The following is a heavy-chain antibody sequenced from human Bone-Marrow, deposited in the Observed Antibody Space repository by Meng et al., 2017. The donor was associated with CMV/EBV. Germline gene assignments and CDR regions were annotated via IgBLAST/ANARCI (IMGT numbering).Heavy chain of an antibody. D-gene: IGHD3-3*01. J-gene: IGHJ4*02. Sequence: GESLKISCAASGFTFSSYEMNWVRQAPGKGLEWVSYISSSGSTIYYADSVKGRFTISRDNAKNSLYLQMNSLRAEDTAVYYCARDEGVDFWSGPGGVNDDWGPGPRVTVSS. V-gene: IGHV3-48*03. CDR1: GFTFSSYE. CDR3: ARDEGVDFWSGPGGVNDD. CDR2: ISSSGSTI.